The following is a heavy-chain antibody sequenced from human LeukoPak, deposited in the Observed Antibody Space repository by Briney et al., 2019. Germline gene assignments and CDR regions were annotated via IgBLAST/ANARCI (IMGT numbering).Heavy chain of an antibody. CDR1: GGSFSGYY. D-gene: IGHD1-26*01. Sequence: PSETLSLTCAVYGGSFSGYYWSWIRQPPGKGLEWIGEINHSGSTNYNPSFKSRVTISVDTSKNQFSLKLSSVTAADTAVYYCASGSSGSYHFDYWGQGTLVAVSS. CDR3: ASGSSGSYHFDY. CDR2: INHSGST. J-gene: IGHJ4*02. V-gene: IGHV4-34*01.